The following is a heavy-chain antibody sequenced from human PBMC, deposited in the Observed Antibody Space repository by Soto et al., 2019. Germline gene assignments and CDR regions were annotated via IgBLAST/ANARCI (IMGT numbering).Heavy chain of an antibody. V-gene: IGHV1-18*01. J-gene: IGHJ6*02. CDR3: ANFCQPPYYYYGLYF. CDR2: ISGYNGDT. CDR1: GYTFTRYG. Sequence: GASVKVSCKASGYTFTRYGISWVRQAPGQGLEWMGWISGYNGDTNYAQKFQDRVSMTIDTSTGTAYMELRSLTSDDTAIYYCANFCQPPYYYYGLYFWGQGTKVTVSS. D-gene: IGHD3-3*01.